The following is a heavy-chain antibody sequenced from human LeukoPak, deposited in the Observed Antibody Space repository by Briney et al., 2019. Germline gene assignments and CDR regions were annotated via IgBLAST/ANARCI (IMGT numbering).Heavy chain of an antibody. CDR2: IYLGDSQT. CDR3: TRRLTISGVGDGHENWFDP. V-gene: IGHV5-51*01. D-gene: IGHD1-26*01. J-gene: IGHJ5*02. CDR1: GSDLNNYW. Sequence: GESLKISCKGSGSDLNNYWTNWVRQMPGKGLEWMGIIYLGDSQTKYSPSFQGQVTFSADKSITTAYLHLSSLKASDTAIYYCTRRLTISGVGDGHENWFDPWGQGTLVTVSS.